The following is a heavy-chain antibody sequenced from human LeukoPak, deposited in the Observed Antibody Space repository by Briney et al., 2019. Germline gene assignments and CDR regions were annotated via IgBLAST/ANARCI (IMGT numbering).Heavy chain of an antibody. J-gene: IGHJ3*02. CDR3: GRHQHSGSYGAFDI. D-gene: IGHD1-26*01. V-gene: IGHV5-51*01. CDR1: GYTFTAYW. CDR2: IHPGDSDT. Sequence: KPGESLRISCQGSGYTFTAYWIGWVRQMPGKGLEWVGIIHPGDSDTRYSPSFQGQVTISADKSITTAHLQWSSLKASDTAMYYCGRHQHSGSYGAFDIWGQGTMVTVSS.